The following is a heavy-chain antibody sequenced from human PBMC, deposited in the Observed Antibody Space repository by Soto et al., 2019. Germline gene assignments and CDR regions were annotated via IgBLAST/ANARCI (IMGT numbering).Heavy chain of an antibody. CDR3: ARDFGVIGEDY. CDR2: IIPILGIA. V-gene: IGHV1-69*04. CDR1: GGTFSSYT. Sequence: SVKVSCKASGGTFSSYTISWVRQAPGQGLEWMGRIIPILGIANYAQKFQGRVTITADKSTSTAYMELSSLISEDTAVYYCARDFGVIGEDYWGQGTLVTVSS. D-gene: IGHD2-8*01. J-gene: IGHJ4*02.